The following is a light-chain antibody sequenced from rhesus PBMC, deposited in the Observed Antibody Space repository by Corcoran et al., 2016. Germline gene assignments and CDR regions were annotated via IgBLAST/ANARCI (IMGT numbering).Light chain of an antibody. J-gene: IGKJ3*01. Sequence: DIQMTQSPSSLSASVGDTVTITCRASPGISTWLDWYQQKPGKAPKLLIYKASTLQIGVPSRFSGSGSGTDFTLTITSLQPEDFATYYCLQYNSSPFTFGPGTKLDI. CDR2: KAS. CDR3: LQYNSSPFT. CDR1: PGISTW. V-gene: IGKV1-22*01.